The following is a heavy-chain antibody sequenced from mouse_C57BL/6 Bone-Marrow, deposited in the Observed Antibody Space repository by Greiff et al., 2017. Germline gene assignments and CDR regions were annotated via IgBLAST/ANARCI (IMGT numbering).Heavy chain of an antibody. V-gene: IGHV1-54*01. CDR1: GYAFTNYL. J-gene: IGHJ3*01. CDR3: ATRMFAY. CDR2: INPGSGGT. D-gene: IGHD3-3*01. Sequence: QVQLQQSGAELVRPGTSVKVSCKASGYAFTNYLIEWVKQRPGQGLEWIGVINPGSGGTNYNEKFKGKATLTADKSSSTAYMQLSSLTSADSAVYFCATRMFAYWGQGTLVTVSA.